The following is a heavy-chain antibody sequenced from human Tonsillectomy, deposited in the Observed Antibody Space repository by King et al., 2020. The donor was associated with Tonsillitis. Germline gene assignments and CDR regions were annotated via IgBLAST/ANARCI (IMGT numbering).Heavy chain of an antibody. CDR2: IISSGSTI. CDR3: ARGDYDYYYYYMDV. Sequence: VQLVESGGGLVQPGGSLRLSCAASGFTFSSYEMNWVRQAPGKGLEWVSYIISSGSTIYYADSVKGRFTISRDNAKNSLYLQINSLRAEDTAVYYCARGDYDYYYYYMDVWGKGTTVTVSS. J-gene: IGHJ6*03. V-gene: IGHV3-48*03. CDR1: GFTFSSYE. D-gene: IGHD4-17*01.